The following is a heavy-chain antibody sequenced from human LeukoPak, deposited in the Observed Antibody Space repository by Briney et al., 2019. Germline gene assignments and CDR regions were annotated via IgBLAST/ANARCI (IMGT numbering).Heavy chain of an antibody. CDR1: GFTFSSYA. CDR3: AKAQTKGVLRYFDWLTDY. CDR2: ISGSGGST. J-gene: IGHJ4*02. Sequence: GGSLRLSCAASGFTFSSYAMSWVRQAPGKGLEWVSAISGSGGSTYYADSVKGRFTISRDNSKNTLYLQMNSLRAEDTAVHYCAKAQTKGVLRYFDWLTDYWGQGTLVTVSS. D-gene: IGHD3-9*01. V-gene: IGHV3-23*01.